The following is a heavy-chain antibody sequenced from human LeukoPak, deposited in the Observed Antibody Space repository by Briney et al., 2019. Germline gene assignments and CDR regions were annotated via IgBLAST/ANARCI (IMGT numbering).Heavy chain of an antibody. V-gene: IGHV3-15*01. D-gene: IGHD1-26*01. Sequence: PGGSLRLSCAASGFTFSNAWMTWVRQAPGKGLEWVDRIKSKTAGGTIDYAAPVKGRFTISRDDSKNTLYLQMNSLKTEDTAVYYCTTGESMVGSTIHIRWADWGQGTPVTVSS. CDR3: TTGESMVGSTIHIRWAD. J-gene: IGHJ4*02. CDR2: IKSKTAGGTI. CDR1: GFTFSNAW.